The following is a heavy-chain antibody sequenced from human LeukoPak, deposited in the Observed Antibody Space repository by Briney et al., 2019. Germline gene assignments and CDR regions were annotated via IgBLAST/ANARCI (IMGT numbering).Heavy chain of an antibody. Sequence: GGSLRLSCEASQFTFSRFAMTWIRQAPGTGLEWVSTLSGSGTATYYADSVKGRFTTSRDNSKDTLYLQMDNLRADDTAVYYVAEHLGTYSFLFSYWDVGGTGPWVIVP. CDR2: LSGSGTAT. J-gene: IGHJ6*03. V-gene: IGHV3-23*01. D-gene: IGHD2-21*01. CDR1: QFTFSRFA. CDR3: AEHLGTYSFLFSYWDV.